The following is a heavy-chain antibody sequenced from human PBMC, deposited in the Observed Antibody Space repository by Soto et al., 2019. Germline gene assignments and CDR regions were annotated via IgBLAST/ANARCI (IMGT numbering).Heavy chain of an antibody. V-gene: IGHV4-31*02. CDR2: VNHDGTT. Sequence: QVQLQESGPGLVQPSQTLSLTCSVSGRFISNGGYHRSWVRQQLGKGLEWIVVVNHDGTTYYNPSLRSRPTMSVDASEHKFSLQMTSVAAAATAVYFLATFRAGARGRGYWGTGTLVTVS. D-gene: IGHD3-22*01. CDR3: ATFRAGARGRGY. J-gene: IGHJ4*02. CDR1: GRFISNGGYH.